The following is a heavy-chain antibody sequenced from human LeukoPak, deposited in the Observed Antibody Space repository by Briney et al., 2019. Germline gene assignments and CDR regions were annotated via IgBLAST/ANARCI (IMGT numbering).Heavy chain of an antibody. V-gene: IGHV1-69*04. Sequence: ASVKVSCKASGGTFSSYAISWVRQAPGQGLEWMGRIIPILGITNYAQKFQGRVTITADKSTSTAYMELSCLRSDDTAVYYCARDPSGGYVPYFDYWGQGTLVTVSS. D-gene: IGHD3-16*01. J-gene: IGHJ4*02. CDR2: IIPILGIT. CDR3: ARDPSGGYVPYFDY. CDR1: GGTFSSYA.